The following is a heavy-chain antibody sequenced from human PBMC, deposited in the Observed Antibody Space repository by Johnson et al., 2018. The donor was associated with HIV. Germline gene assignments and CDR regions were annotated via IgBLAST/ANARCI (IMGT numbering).Heavy chain of an antibody. J-gene: IGHJ3*02. CDR1: GFTFSSYA. Sequence: QVQLVESGGGVVQPGRSLRLSCVVSGFTFSSYAMHWVRQAPGKGLEWVALISYDGRNRYYGDSVKGRFTISRDNFENTFYLQMDSLRVDDTALYYCAKDLPLVLGIIMGGGAFDIWGQGTMVTVSS. CDR2: ISYDGRNR. CDR3: AKDLPLVLGIIMGGGAFDI. V-gene: IGHV3-30*04. D-gene: IGHD3-10*01.